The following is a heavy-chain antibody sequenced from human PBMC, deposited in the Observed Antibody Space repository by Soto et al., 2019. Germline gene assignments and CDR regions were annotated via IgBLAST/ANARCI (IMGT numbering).Heavy chain of an antibody. V-gene: IGHV5-51*01. CDR1: XYSFTNYW. Sequence: PGESLNISCKGSXYSFTNYWIALVRQMPGKGLEWMGIIYPADSDTRYSPSFQGQVTISADKSISTAYLQWSSLKASDTAMYYCARPLGSIWYLDYWGQGTLVTVSS. J-gene: IGHJ4*02. CDR3: ARPLGSIWYLDY. D-gene: IGHD6-13*01. CDR2: IYPADSDT.